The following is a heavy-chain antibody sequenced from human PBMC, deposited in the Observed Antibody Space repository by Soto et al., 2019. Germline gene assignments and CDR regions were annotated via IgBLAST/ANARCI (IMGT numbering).Heavy chain of an antibody. CDR3: ARDVLLWFGESTLLDV. CDR1: GYTFTSYG. D-gene: IGHD3-10*01. CDR2: ISAYNGNT. Sequence: AASVKVSCKASGYTFTSYGISWVRQAPGQGLEWMGWISAYNGNTNYAQKLQGRVTMTTDTSTSTAYMELRSLRSDDTAVYYCARDVLLWFGESTLLDVWGQGTTVTVSS. J-gene: IGHJ6*02. V-gene: IGHV1-18*01.